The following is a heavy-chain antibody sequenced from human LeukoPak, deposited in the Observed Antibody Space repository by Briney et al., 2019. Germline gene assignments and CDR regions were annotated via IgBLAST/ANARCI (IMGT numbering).Heavy chain of an antibody. Sequence: GGSLRLSCAASGFTFSSYAMHWVRQAPGKGLEWVAVISYDGSNKYYADSVKGRFTISRDNSKNTLYLQMNSLRAEDTAVYYCARDPSSGSYYRGWGLVKDWGQGTLVTVSS. J-gene: IGHJ4*02. CDR3: ARDPSSGSYYRGWGLVKD. CDR2: ISYDGSNK. V-gene: IGHV3-30*04. CDR1: GFTFSSYA. D-gene: IGHD3-10*01.